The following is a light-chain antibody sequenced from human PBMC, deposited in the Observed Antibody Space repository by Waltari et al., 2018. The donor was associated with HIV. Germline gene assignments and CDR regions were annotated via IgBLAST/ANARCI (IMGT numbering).Light chain of an antibody. J-gene: IGLJ2*01. CDR1: SGESTYA. CDR2: VKSDGGY. V-gene: IGLV4-69*01. Sequence: QLVLTQSPSASASLGASVKLTCTLSSGESTYAIAWHQQQPEKGPRFLMKVKSDGGYNKGDVIPVLFSGSSSGTERYLIISSLQSEDEADYYCQSWGCSVSPLLAFGGGTKLTVL. CDR3: QSWGCSVSPLLA.